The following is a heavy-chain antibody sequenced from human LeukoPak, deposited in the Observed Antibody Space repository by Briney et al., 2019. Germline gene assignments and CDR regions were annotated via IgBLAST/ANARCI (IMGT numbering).Heavy chain of an antibody. J-gene: IGHJ5*02. D-gene: IGHD2-2*01. Sequence: ASVKVSCKASGYTFTGYYMHWVRQAPGQGLERMGWINPNSGGTNYAQKFQGRVTMTRDTSISTAHMELSRLRSDDTAVYYCARERTAGYCSSTSCRNWFDPWGQGTLVTVSS. CDR1: GYTFTGYY. CDR3: ARERTAGYCSSTSCRNWFDP. V-gene: IGHV1-2*02. CDR2: INPNSGGT.